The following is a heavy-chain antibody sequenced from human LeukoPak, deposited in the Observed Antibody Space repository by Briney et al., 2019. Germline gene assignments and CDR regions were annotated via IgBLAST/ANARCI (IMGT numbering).Heavy chain of an antibody. J-gene: IGHJ4*02. D-gene: IGHD3-16*01. V-gene: IGHV1-2*04. CDR3: ARDRGPQWWGSFDY. CDR1: GYTFTDYY. CDR2: INPNSGDT. Sequence: ASVKVSFKASGYTFTDYYIHLVRPAPGQGLEWMGWINPNSGDTNLAQKFQGWVTMTRDTSIGTAYLELSRLASDDTAVYYCARDRGPQWWGSFDYWGQGTLVTVSS.